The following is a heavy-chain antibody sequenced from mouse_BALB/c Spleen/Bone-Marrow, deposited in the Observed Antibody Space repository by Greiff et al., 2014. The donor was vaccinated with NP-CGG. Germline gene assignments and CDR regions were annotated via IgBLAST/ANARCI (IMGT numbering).Heavy chain of an antibody. CDR2: INPGSGGS. V-gene: IGHV1-54*01. J-gene: IGHJ2*01. Sequence: VQLQQSGAELVRPGTSVKVSCKASGYAFTNYLIEWVKQRPGQGLEWIGVINPGSGGSNNNEKFKGKATLTADKSSSTAYMQLSCLTSDDSAVYFCARSTTVKDYFDYWGQGTTLTVSS. CDR1: GYAFTNYL. D-gene: IGHD1-1*01. CDR3: ARSTTVKDYFDY.